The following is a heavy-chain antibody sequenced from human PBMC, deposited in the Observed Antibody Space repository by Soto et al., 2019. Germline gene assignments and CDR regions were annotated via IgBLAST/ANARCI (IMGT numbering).Heavy chain of an antibody. J-gene: IGHJ2*01. D-gene: IGHD3-16*01. CDR2: ISYDGKQT. CDR3: ARDGWGSNWYFDL. Sequence: GGSLRLSCGAPGVTFKDYGMHWVRQAPGKGLEWVAVISYDGKQTYYADSVKGRFTISKDKSRRTLFLQMNSLRVDDTAVYYCARDGWGSNWYFDLWGRGTLVTVSS. CDR1: GVTFKDYG. V-gene: IGHV3-30*03.